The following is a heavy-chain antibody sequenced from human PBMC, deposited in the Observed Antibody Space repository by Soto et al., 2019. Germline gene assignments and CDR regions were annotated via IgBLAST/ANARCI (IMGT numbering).Heavy chain of an antibody. CDR2: FDPESGEA. V-gene: IGHV1-24*01. J-gene: IGHJ6*02. Sequence: ASVKVSCKVSGYTLIELSMHWVRQAPGKGLEWMARFDPESGEAIYAQEFQGRVTMTEDTSTDTAYMELSSLRSEDTAVYYCAADHQWLGDYYYGMDVWGQGTRVTVSS. D-gene: IGHD6-19*01. CDR3: AADHQWLGDYYYGMDV. CDR1: GYTLIELS.